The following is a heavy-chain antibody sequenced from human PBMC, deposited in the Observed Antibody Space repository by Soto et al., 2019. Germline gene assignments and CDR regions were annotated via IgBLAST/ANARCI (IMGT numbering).Heavy chain of an antibody. Sequence: GGSLRLSCAASGFTFSSYAMSWVRQAPGKGLEWVSAISGSGGSTYYTDSVKGRFTISRDNSKNTLYLQMNSLRAEDTAVYYCAKLLTIAATPPLDWFDPWGQGTLVTVSS. V-gene: IGHV3-23*01. D-gene: IGHD2-15*01. CDR2: ISGSGGST. CDR1: GFTFSSYA. CDR3: AKLLTIAATPPLDWFDP. J-gene: IGHJ5*02.